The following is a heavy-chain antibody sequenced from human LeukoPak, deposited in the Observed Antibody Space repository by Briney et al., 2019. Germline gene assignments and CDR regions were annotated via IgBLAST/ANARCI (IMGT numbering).Heavy chain of an antibody. V-gene: IGHV4-61*02. D-gene: IGHD3-10*01. CDR2: IYTSGST. J-gene: IGHJ6*03. Sequence: SETLSLTCTVSGGSISSGSYYWSWIRRPAGKGLEWIGRIYTSGSTNYNPSLKSRVTMSVDTSKNQFSLKLSSVTAADTAVYYCARAVGSGSFQTYYYYMDVWGKGTTVTISS. CDR1: GGSISSGSYY. CDR3: ARAVGSGSFQTYYYYMDV.